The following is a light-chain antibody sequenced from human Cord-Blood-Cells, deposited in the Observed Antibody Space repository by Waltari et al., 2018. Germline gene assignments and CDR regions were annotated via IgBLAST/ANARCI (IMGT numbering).Light chain of an antibody. CDR2: DAS. CDR3: QQFNSYPLT. CDR1: QGISSA. Sequence: AIKLTQSPSSLSASVGARVPITCRASQGISSALAWYQQKPGKAPKLLIYDASSLESGVPSRFSGSGSGTDFTLTISSLQPEDFATYYCQQFNSYPLTFGQGTRLEIK. V-gene: IGKV1-13*02. J-gene: IGKJ5*01.